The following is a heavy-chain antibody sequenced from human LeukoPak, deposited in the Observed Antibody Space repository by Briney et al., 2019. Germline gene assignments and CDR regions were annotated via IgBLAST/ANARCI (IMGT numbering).Heavy chain of an antibody. CDR1: GFTFDVYG. CDR2: INWNGGST. CDR3: ARDSWELQDALYI. Sequence: GVSLRLSCAASGFTFDVYGMSGVPHAPGKGLECVSDINWNGGSTGYADSVKGRFTISRDNAKNSLYLQMNSLRAEDTAVYYCARDSWELQDALYIWGQGTRVTVSS. V-gene: IGHV3-20*04. D-gene: IGHD1-26*01. J-gene: IGHJ3*02.